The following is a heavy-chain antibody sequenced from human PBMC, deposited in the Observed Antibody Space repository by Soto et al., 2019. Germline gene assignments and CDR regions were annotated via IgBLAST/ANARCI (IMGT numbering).Heavy chain of an antibody. J-gene: IGHJ6*02. V-gene: IGHV4-31*03. CDR1: GGSISSGGYY. Sequence: SETLSLTCTVSGGSISSGGYYWSWIRQHPGKGLEWIGYIYYSGSTYYNPSLKSRVTISVDKSKNQFSLKLSSVTAADTAVYYCARGGHIAAKGAAGDYYYYGMDVWGQGTTVTVSS. CDR3: ARGGHIAAKGAAGDYYYYGMDV. D-gene: IGHD6-13*01. CDR2: IYYSGST.